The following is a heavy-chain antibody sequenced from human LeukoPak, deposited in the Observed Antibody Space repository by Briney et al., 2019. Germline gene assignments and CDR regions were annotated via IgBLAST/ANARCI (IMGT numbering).Heavy chain of an antibody. D-gene: IGHD1-26*01. Sequence: SETLSLTCTVSGGSISSYYWSWIRQPPGKGLEGIGYIYYSGGTNYNPSLKSRVTISVDTSKNQFSLKLSSVTAADTAVYYCARAPRGQLLSPFDYWGQGTLVTVSS. J-gene: IGHJ4*02. CDR1: GGSISSYY. V-gene: IGHV4-59*01. CDR2: IYYSGGT. CDR3: ARAPRGQLLSPFDY.